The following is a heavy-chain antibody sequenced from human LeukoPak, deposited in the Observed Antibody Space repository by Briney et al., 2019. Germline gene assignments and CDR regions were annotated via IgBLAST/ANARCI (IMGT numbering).Heavy chain of an antibody. CDR3: ARGVGDYGTFDY. V-gene: IGHV3-23*01. D-gene: IGHD4-17*01. J-gene: IGHJ4*02. CDR1: GFTFSSYA. CDR2: ISGSGAGT. Sequence: GGSLRLSCAASGFTFSSYAMGWVRQAPGKGLEWVSAISGSGAGTYYADSVKGRFTLSRDNSKNTLYLQMNSLRVEDTAVYYCARGVGDYGTFDYWAQGTLVTVSS.